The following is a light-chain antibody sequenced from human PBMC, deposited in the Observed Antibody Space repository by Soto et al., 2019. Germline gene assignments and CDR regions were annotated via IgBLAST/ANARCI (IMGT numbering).Light chain of an antibody. V-gene: IGKV3-20*01. Sequence: ESVLTQSPGTLSLSPGEKATLSCRASQSVSSSYLAWYQQKPGQAPRLLIYGASSRATGIPDRFSGSGSGTDFTLTVSRLEPEDFALYYCQQSGSSSWTFGQGTKVEIK. CDR1: QSVSSSY. J-gene: IGKJ1*01. CDR3: QQSGSSSWT. CDR2: GAS.